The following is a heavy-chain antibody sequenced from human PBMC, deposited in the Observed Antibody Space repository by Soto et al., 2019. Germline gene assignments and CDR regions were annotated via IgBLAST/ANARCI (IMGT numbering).Heavy chain of an antibody. J-gene: IGHJ4*02. Sequence: QVQLVQSAADVKKPGASVKVSCKASGYSFSSYAINWVRQAPGQGLEWLGWISGNNENTKYAQNFEVRVSMTTDTATTTAYMELRSLKTDDTAVYYCARDLFRWFGDSRMDYWGQGALVTVFS. CDR3: ARDLFRWFGDSRMDY. CDR2: ISGNNENT. V-gene: IGHV1-18*01. CDR1: GYSFSSYA. D-gene: IGHD3-10*01.